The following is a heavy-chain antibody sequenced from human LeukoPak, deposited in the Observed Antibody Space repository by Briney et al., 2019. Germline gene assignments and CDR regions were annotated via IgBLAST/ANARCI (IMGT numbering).Heavy chain of an antibody. CDR2: ISGSGGST. Sequence: GGSLRLSCAASGFTFSSYAMSWVRQAPGKGLEWVSAISGSGGSTYYADSVKGRFTIPRDNSKNTLYLQMNSLRAEDTAVYYCAKGDCSSTSCYSYGYYYYGMDVWGQGTTVTVSS. J-gene: IGHJ6*02. D-gene: IGHD2-2*01. V-gene: IGHV3-23*01. CDR1: GFTFSSYA. CDR3: AKGDCSSTSCYSYGYYYYGMDV.